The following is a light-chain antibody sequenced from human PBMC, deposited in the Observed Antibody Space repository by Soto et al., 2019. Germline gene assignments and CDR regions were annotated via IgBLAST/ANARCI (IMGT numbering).Light chain of an antibody. CDR2: GAS. CDR1: QSVSSD. V-gene: IGKV3D-15*01. CDR3: LQSYRTPLT. J-gene: IGKJ4*01. Sequence: EIVMTQSPATLPVSPGERATLSCRASQSVSSDLAWYQHKPGQAPRLLIYGASTRATGIPARFSGSGSGTDFTLTISSLQPEDFATYYCLQSYRTPLTFGGGTKVDIK.